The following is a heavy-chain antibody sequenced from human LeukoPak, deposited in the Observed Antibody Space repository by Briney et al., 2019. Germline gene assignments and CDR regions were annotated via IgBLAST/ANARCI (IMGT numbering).Heavy chain of an antibody. CDR3: AREGYYYDR. D-gene: IGHD3-10*02. CDR1: GVSISSSNSY. J-gene: IGHJ4*02. Sequence: SETLSLTCTVSGVSISSSNSYWGWIRQPPGKGLEWIGSIYYTGNTNYNPSLKSRVTISVDTSKNQFSLKLSSVTAADTAVYYCAREGYYYDRWGQGTLVTVSS. CDR2: IYYTGNT. V-gene: IGHV4-39*07.